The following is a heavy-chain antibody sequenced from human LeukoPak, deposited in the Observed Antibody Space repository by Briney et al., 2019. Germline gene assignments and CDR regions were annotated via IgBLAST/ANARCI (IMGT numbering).Heavy chain of an antibody. V-gene: IGHV3-49*04. CDR1: GFTFGDYA. CDR3: TRDPVWGVDY. D-gene: IGHD3-16*01. Sequence: PGRSLRLPCTASGFTFGDYAMSWVRQAPGKGLEWVGFIRSKAYGGTTEYAASVKGRFTISRDDSKSIAYLQMNSLKTEDTAVYYCTRDPVWGVDYWGQGTLVTVSS. CDR2: IRSKAYGGTT. J-gene: IGHJ4*02.